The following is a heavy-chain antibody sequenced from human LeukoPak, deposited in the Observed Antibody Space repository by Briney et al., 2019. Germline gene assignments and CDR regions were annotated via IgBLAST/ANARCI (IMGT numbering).Heavy chain of an antibody. Sequence: SETLPLPCTLSGDPISRYYWRWIRQPAGKVLEWIGRVYSSGSTNYNPSLKSRVTMSVDTSMNQFSLNVSSLAAEDTAFYYCARESYSSGWYKDYWGQGILVAVSS. CDR3: ARESYSSGWYKDY. V-gene: IGHV4-4*07. CDR1: GDPISRYY. CDR2: VYSSGST. J-gene: IGHJ4*02. D-gene: IGHD6-19*01.